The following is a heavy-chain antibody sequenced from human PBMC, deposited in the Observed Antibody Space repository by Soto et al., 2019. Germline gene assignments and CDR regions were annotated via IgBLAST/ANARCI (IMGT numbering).Heavy chain of an antibody. CDR1: GFSLSTSGVG. J-gene: IGHJ4*02. V-gene: IGHV2-5*02. D-gene: IGHD6-19*01. CDR2: IYWDDDK. CDR3: AQATASGYSSGWYCFVY. Sequence: QITLKESGPTLVKPTQTLTLTCTFSGFSLSTSGVGVGWIRQPPGKALEWLALIYWDDDKRYSPSLKSRLTITKDTSKNQVVLTMTNMDPVDTATYYCAQATASGYSSGWYCFVYWGQGTLVTVSS.